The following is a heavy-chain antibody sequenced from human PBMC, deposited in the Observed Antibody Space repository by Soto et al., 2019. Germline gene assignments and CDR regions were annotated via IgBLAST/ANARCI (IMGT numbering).Heavy chain of an antibody. CDR2: ISADNGNT. D-gene: IGHD5-18*01. Sequence: QAQLVQSGAEVKKPGASVKVSCKASGYTFYSHSISWVRQAPGQGLEWMGRISADNGNTNYAQKFRGRVTMTTDTXXSTVYMELRNLRSDDTAVYYCARCIQQDYYYGMDVWGQGTTVTVSS. CDR3: ARCIQQDYYYGMDV. CDR1: GYTFYSHS. V-gene: IGHV1-18*01. J-gene: IGHJ6*02.